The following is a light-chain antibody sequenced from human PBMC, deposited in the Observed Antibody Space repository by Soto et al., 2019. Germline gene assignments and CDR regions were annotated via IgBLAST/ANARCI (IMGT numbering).Light chain of an antibody. Sequence: DIQMTQSPSSVSASVGDRVTITCRASQNISSWLAWYHQKPGKAPKLLIYAASNLQRGVPSRFSGSGSGTDFTLTISNLQPEDFATYFCQKGNSPYTFGQGTKLEIK. J-gene: IGKJ2*01. CDR1: QNISSW. CDR3: QKGNSPYT. V-gene: IGKV1-12*01. CDR2: AAS.